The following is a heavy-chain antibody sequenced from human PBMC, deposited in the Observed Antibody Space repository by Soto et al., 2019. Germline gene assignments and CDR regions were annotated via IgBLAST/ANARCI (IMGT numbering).Heavy chain of an antibody. V-gene: IGHV1-3*01. J-gene: IGHJ4*02. CDR3: ATSLFYCSGGSCYSSYF. CDR1: GYTFTSYA. Sequence: ASVKVSCKASGYTFTSYAMHWVRQAPGQRLEWMGWINAGNGNTKYSQKLQGRVTITRDTSTSTAYMELRSLRSDDTAVYYCATSLFYCSGGSCYSSYFWGQGTLVPVSS. CDR2: INAGNGNT. D-gene: IGHD2-15*01.